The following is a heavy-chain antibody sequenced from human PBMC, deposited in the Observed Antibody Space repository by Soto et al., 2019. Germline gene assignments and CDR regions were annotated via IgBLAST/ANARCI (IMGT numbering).Heavy chain of an antibody. V-gene: IGHV4-59*08. CDR2: IYYSGST. J-gene: IGHJ4*02. D-gene: IGHD3-3*01. CDR3: ARLGGYYQAFDN. Sequence: SETLSLTFTVSGGSISSYYWSWIRQPPGKGLEWIGYIYYSGSTNYNPSLKSRVTISVDSSKNQFSLKLDSVTAADTAVYYCARLGGYYQAFDNWGQGTLVTVSS. CDR1: GGSISSYY.